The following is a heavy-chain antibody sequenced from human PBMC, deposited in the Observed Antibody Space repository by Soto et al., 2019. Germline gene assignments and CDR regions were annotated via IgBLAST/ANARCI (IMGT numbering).Heavy chain of an antibody. D-gene: IGHD3-3*01. J-gene: IGHJ3*01. CDR1: GFTFDSYA. CDR3: AKDTVGGYSFWSGCYSDGLDV. V-gene: IGHV3-23*01. CDR2: ISGSADGT. Sequence: EVKLLESGGGLAQPGGSLRLSCVGSGFTFDSYAISWVRQAPGERLQWIAAISGSADGTDYAHSVRGRFTISRDNAKKTVHLQMDSLRVEDTAVYFCAKDTVGGYSFWSGCYSDGLDVWGQGTLVSVS.